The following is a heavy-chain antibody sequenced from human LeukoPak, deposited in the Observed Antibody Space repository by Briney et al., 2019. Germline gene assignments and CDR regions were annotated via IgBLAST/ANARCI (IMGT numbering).Heavy chain of an antibody. CDR1: GGSISRGGYS. CDR2: IYYSGST. CDR3: ARGSRSGSYRGPFDY. Sequence: SETLSLTCAVSGGSISRGGYSWSWIRQPPGKGLEWIGYIYYSGSTNYNPSLKSRVTISVDTSKNQFSLKLSSVTAADTAVYYCARGSRSGSYRGPFDYWGQGTLVTVSS. J-gene: IGHJ4*02. D-gene: IGHD3-10*01. V-gene: IGHV4-61*08.